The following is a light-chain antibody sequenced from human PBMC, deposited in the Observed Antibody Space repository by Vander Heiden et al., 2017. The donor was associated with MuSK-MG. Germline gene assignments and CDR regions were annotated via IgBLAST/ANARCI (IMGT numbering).Light chain of an antibody. CDR1: SSNSGAGYE. J-gene: IGLJ2*01. V-gene: IGLV1-40*01. Sequence: QSVLTQPPSVSGAPGPRVTIPCTGSSSNSGAGYEVHWYQQLPGTAPKLLIYGNSNRPSGVPDRFSGSKSGTSASLAITGLQAEDEADYYCQSYDSSQRVVFGGGTKLTVL. CDR3: QSYDSSQRVV. CDR2: GNS.